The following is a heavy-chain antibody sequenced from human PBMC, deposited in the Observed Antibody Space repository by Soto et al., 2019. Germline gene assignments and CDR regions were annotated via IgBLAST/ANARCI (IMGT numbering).Heavy chain of an antibody. CDR3: ASQGPDFWSGYPDAFDI. CDR1: GYSFTSYW. D-gene: IGHD3-3*01. J-gene: IGHJ3*02. Sequence: GESLKISCKGSGYSFTSYWIGWVRQMPGKGLEWMGIIYPGDSDTRYSPSFQGQVTISADKSISTAYLQWSSLKASDTAMYYCASQGPDFWSGYPDAFDIWGQGTMVTVSS. CDR2: IYPGDSDT. V-gene: IGHV5-51*01.